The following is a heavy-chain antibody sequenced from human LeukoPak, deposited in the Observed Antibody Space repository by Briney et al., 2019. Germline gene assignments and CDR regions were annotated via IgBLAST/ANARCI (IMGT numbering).Heavy chain of an antibody. J-gene: IGHJ3*02. CDR3: ARGRRTSQAFDI. V-gene: IGHV4-34*01. CDR1: GGSFSGYY. Sequence: PSETLSLTCAVYGGSFSGYYWSWIRQPPGKGLEWIGEINHSGSTNYNPSLKSRVTISVDTSKNQLSLKLSSVTAADTAVYYCARGRRTSQAFDIWGQGTMVTVSS. CDR2: INHSGST. D-gene: IGHD1-14*01.